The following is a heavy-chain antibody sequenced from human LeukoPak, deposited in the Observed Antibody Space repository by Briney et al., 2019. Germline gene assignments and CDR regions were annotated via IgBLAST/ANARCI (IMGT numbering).Heavy chain of an antibody. CDR3: ASQSLTIFGVVPPYYYGMDV. CDR2: INSDGSST. Sequence: GGSLRLSCAASGFTFSSYWMHWVRQAPGKGLVWVSRINSDGSSTSYADSVKGRFTISRDNAKNTLYLQMNSLRAEDTAVYYCASQSLTIFGVVPPYYYGMDVWGQGTTVTVSS. V-gene: IGHV3-74*01. J-gene: IGHJ6*02. D-gene: IGHD3-3*01. CDR1: GFTFSSYW.